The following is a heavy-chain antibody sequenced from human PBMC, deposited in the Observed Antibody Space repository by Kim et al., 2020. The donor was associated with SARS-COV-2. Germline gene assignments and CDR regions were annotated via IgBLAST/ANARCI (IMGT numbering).Heavy chain of an antibody. J-gene: IGHJ3*02. CDR3: ARSNAFDI. Sequence: SGSTNYNPSLKSRVTISVDTSKNQFSLKRSSVTAADTAVYYCARSNAFDIWGQGTMVTVSS. V-gene: IGHV4-4*09. CDR2: SGST.